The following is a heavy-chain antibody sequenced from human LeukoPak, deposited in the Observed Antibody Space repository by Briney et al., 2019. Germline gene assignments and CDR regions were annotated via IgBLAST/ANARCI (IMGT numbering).Heavy chain of an antibody. Sequence: SETLSLTCTVSGGSISSYYWSWIRQPPGKGLEWIGYIYYSGSTNYNPSLKSRVTISVDTSKNQFSLKLSSVTAADTAVYYCARAVPANYYGMDVRGQGTTVTVSS. CDR3: ARAVPANYYGMDV. V-gene: IGHV4-59*01. CDR2: IYYSGST. J-gene: IGHJ6*02. D-gene: IGHD3-10*01. CDR1: GGSISSYY.